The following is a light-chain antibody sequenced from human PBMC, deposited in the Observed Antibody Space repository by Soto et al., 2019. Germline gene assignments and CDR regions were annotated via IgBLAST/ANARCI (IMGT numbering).Light chain of an antibody. CDR2: GNS. CDR3: QSYDSSLSGWV. J-gene: IGLJ3*02. Sequence: QSVLTQPPSVSGAPGQRVTISCTGSSSNIGAGYDVHWYQQLPGTAHKHLIYGNSNRPSGVPDRFSGSKSGTSASLDSTGLQAEDEADYYCQSYDSSLSGWVFGGGTKLTVL. V-gene: IGLV1-40*01. CDR1: SSNIGAGYD.